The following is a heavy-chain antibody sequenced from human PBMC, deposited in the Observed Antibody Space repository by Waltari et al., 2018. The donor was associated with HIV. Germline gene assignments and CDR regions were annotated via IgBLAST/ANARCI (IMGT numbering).Heavy chain of an antibody. Sequence: QLQLQESGPGLVKPSETLSLTCTVSDGSLPDSSGDYHWGWFRQPPGKELEWIGNIHYSGNTFYNPSLRSRVTISADKSKNQFSLKLRSVTAADTAVYFCMRHRGYFPPDYWGQGTLVTVSS. CDR1: DGSLPDSSGDYH. CDR3: MRHRGYFPPDY. J-gene: IGHJ4*02. D-gene: IGHD1-26*01. CDR2: IHYSGNT. V-gene: IGHV4-39*01.